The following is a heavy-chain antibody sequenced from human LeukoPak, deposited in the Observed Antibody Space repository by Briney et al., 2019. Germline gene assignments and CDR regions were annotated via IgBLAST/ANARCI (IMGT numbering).Heavy chain of an antibody. CDR2: IYHSGST. V-gene: IGHV4-38-2*02. CDR3: ARAPLGSGPFDH. Sequence: SESLSLTCTVSGYSLSIGYYWGWIGQPPGKGLDWIERIYHSGSTNYNPSPRSRVTISVDTSKNQFSLKVSSVTDADTAVYYCARAPLGSGPFDHWGQGTLVTGSS. CDR1: GYSLSIGYY. J-gene: IGHJ4*02. D-gene: IGHD2-15*01.